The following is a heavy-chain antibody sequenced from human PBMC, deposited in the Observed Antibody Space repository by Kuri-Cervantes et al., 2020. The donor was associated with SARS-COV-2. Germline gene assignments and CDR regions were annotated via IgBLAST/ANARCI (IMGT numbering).Heavy chain of an antibody. V-gene: IGHV1-2*02. J-gene: IGHJ6*03. D-gene: IGHD6-19*01. CDR3: ALMAGYYYYYYYMDV. Sequence: ASVKVSCKASGYTFTGYYMHWVRQAPGQGLEWMGWINPNSGGTNYAQKFQGRVTMTRDTSISTAYMELSRLRSDDTAVYYCALMAGYYYYYYYMDVWGKGTTVTVSS. CDR1: GYTFTGYY. CDR2: INPNSGGT.